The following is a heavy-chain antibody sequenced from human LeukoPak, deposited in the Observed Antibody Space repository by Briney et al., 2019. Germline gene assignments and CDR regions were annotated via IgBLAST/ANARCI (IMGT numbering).Heavy chain of an antibody. V-gene: IGHV6-1*01. D-gene: IGHD3-9*01. CDR3: ARGPKTGWFDH. Sequence: SQTLSLTCAISGDSISSTSTAWHWIRQSSSRGLEWLGRTYYRSKWYTDYAESVKSRLVINPDTSKNEFSLQMTSVTSSDTAIYFCARGPKTGWFDHWGQGTLVTVSS. CDR1: GDSISSTSTA. CDR2: TYYRSKWYT. J-gene: IGHJ5*02.